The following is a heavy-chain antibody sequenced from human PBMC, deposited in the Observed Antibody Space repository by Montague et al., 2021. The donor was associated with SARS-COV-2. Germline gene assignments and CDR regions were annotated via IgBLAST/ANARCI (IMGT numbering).Heavy chain of an antibody. V-gene: IGHV3-30*09. D-gene: IGHD6-19*01. CDR3: VRASLIKARIAVAGTTVY. Sequence: SLRLSCAASGFTFNNYAMHWVRQAPGKGLEWVAIISYDGSNKYYADSVKGRIAISRDNSKNTLYLQMNSLRAEDTAVYYCVRASLIKARIAVAGTTVYWGQRTLVTISS. CDR1: GFTFNNYA. CDR2: ISYDGSNK. J-gene: IGHJ4*02.